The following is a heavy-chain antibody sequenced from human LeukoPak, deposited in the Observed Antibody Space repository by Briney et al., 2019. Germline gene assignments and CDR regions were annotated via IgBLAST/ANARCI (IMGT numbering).Heavy chain of an antibody. CDR2: ITGGGIGT. CDR3: AKDPNGDYVGAFDS. J-gene: IGHJ3*01. D-gene: IGHD4-17*01. Sequence: GGSLRLSCAASGLTFRNYAMTWARQAPGKGLEWVSSITGGGIGTSYADSVKGRFTVYRDNSKNTLYLQMNSLRAGDTAVYYCAKDPNGDYVGAFDSWGQGTSVTVSS. V-gene: IGHV3-23*01. CDR1: GLTFRNYA.